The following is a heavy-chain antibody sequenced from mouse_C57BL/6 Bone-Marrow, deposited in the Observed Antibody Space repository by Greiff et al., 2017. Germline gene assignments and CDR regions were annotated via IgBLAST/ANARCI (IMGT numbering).Heavy chain of an antibody. V-gene: IGHV14-4*01. Sequence: EVQLQQSGAELVRPGASVKLSCTASGFNIKDDYMHWVKQRPEQGLEWIGWIDPENGDTEYASKFQGKATITADTSSHTAYLQLSSLTSEDTAVYYCTTGYYPYWYFDVWGTGTTVTVSS. CDR3: TTGYYPYWYFDV. D-gene: IGHD2-3*01. J-gene: IGHJ1*03. CDR1: GFNIKDDY. CDR2: IDPENGDT.